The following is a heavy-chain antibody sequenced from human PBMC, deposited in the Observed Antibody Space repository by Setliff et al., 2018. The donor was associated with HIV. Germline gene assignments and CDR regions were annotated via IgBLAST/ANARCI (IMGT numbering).Heavy chain of an antibody. CDR1: GFNVSHNY. V-gene: IGHV3-53*05. CDR3: AKDKGGGYDAFDI. Sequence: SLRLSCAASGFNVSHNYMTWVRQAPGKGLEWVYIIYSDGRTYYTDSVKGRFTISRDNAKNSLYLQMNSLRAEDTALYYCAKDKGGGYDAFDIWGQGTMVTVSS. J-gene: IGHJ3*02. CDR2: IYSDGRT. D-gene: IGHD6-25*01.